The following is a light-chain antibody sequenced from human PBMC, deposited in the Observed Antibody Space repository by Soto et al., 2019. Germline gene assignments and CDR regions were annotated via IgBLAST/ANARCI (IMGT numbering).Light chain of an antibody. CDR3: QQHYYWWT. Sequence: EIVMTQSPATLSVFPGERATLSCRASHSVNNNLAWYQQKPGQAPRLLIYGASTRATGIPARFSGSVSGTEFTLTISSLQSGDLAVYYCQQHYYWWTFGQGAKVESK. CDR1: HSVNNN. CDR2: GAS. J-gene: IGKJ1*01. V-gene: IGKV3-15*01.